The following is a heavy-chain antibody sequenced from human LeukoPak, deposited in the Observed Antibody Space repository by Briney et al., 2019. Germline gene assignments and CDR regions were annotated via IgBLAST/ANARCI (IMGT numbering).Heavy chain of an antibody. CDR3: ARDFPIAAFDY. D-gene: IGHD6-6*01. CDR1: GFTFSTFA. J-gene: IGHJ4*02. Sequence: GGSLRLSCAASGFTFSTFAMIWVRQPPGKGLEWVSSIFPSGGEIHYADSVRGRFTISRDNSKNTLYLQMNSLRAEDTAVYYCARDFPIAAFDYWGQGTLVTVSS. V-gene: IGHV3-23*01. CDR2: IFPSGGEI.